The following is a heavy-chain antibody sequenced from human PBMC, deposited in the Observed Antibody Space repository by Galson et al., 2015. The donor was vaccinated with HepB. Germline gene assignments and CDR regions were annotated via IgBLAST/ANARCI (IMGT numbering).Heavy chain of an antibody. CDR1: GFTFSSYS. V-gene: IGHV3-21*01. Sequence: SLRLSCAASGFTFSSYSMNWVRQAPGKGLEWVSSISSSSSYIYYADSVKGQFTISRDNAKNSLYLQMNSLRAEDTAVYYCVSTSSSWPFDYWGQGTLVTVSS. D-gene: IGHD6-13*01. CDR3: VSTSSSWPFDY. CDR2: ISSSSSYI. J-gene: IGHJ4*02.